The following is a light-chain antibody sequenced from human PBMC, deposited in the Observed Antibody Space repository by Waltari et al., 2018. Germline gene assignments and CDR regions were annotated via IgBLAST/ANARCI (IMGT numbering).Light chain of an antibody. CDR1: QSLVNTDGNTY. J-gene: IGKJ1*01. CDR2: KVS. CDR3: MQGTHWPRT. Sequence: DVVMTQSPLSLTVTLGQSAPIARRSSQSLVNTDGNTYLHCFQQRPGQSPRRLIYKVSNRDSGVPDRFSGSGSGSDFTLKISRVEAEDVAIYYCMQGTHWPRTFGQGTKVEIK. V-gene: IGKV2-30*01.